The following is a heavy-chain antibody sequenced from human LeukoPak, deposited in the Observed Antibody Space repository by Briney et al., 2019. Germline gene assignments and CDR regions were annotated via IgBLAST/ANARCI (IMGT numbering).Heavy chain of an antibody. Sequence: SETLSLTCTVSGRSISSHYSSWIRQPPGKGLEWIGYTYYSGSTNYNPSLKSRVTISVDTSKDQFSLKLSSVTAADTAVYYCARDALGGKDYDSSGYYYTTDDAFDIWGQGTMVTVSS. CDR2: TYYSGST. J-gene: IGHJ3*02. CDR1: GRSISSHY. D-gene: IGHD3-22*01. CDR3: ARDALGGKDYDSSGYYYTTDDAFDI. V-gene: IGHV4-59*11.